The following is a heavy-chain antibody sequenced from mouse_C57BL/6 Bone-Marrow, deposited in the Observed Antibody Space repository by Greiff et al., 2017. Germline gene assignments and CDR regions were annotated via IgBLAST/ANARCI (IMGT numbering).Heavy chain of an antibody. Sequence: QVQLQQSGPELVKPGASVKLSCKASGYAFSSSWMNWVKQRPGKGLEWIGRIYPGDGDTNYNGKFKGKATLTADKSSSTAYMQLSSLTSEDSAVYFCANYGYGSSYDWFAYWGQGTLVTVSA. CDR3: ANYGYGSSYDWFAY. V-gene: IGHV1-82*01. CDR1: GYAFSSSW. D-gene: IGHD1-1*01. CDR2: IYPGDGDT. J-gene: IGHJ3*01.